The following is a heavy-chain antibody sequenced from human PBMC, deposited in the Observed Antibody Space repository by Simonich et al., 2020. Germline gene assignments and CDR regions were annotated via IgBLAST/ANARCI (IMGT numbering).Heavy chain of an antibody. J-gene: IGHJ3*02. CDR3: ARGKGWKNAFDI. V-gene: IGHV4-34*01. CDR1: GGSFRGYY. D-gene: IGHD1-1*01. Sequence: QVQLQQWGAGLLKPSETLSLTCAVYGGSFRGYYWSWIRQPPGKGLEWIGEINHSGSTNYNPSLKSRVTISVYTSKNQFSLKLSSVTAADTAVYYCARGKGWKNAFDIWGQGTMVTVSS. CDR2: INHSGST.